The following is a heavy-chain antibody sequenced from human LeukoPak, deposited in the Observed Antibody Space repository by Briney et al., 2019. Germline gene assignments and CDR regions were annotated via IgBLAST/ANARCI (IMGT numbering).Heavy chain of an antibody. CDR3: VRQTGAAAGSFDY. Sequence: SETLSLTCTVSGGSISSSSYYWGWIRQPPGKGLEWIGSVYYSGSTYYNPSLKSRVTIFIDTSKNQFFLKLSSVTAADTAVYYCVRQTGAAAGSFDYWGQGTLVTVSS. CDR1: GGSISSSSYY. CDR2: VYYSGST. V-gene: IGHV4-39*01. J-gene: IGHJ4*02. D-gene: IGHD6-13*01.